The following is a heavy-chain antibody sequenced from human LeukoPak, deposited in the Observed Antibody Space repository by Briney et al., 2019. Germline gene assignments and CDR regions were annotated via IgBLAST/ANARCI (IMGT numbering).Heavy chain of an antibody. J-gene: IGHJ4*02. D-gene: IGHD5-12*01. CDR2: ISGSGSTI. CDR3: ARLSGYAVES. CDR1: GFTFSDSF. Sequence: GGSLRLSRAASGFTFSDSFMSWIRQAPGKGLEWASYISGSGSTIYYPDSVKGRFTISRDNVKKSLYLQMNSLRPEDTAVYYCARLSGYAVESWGQGTLVTVSS. V-gene: IGHV3-11*01.